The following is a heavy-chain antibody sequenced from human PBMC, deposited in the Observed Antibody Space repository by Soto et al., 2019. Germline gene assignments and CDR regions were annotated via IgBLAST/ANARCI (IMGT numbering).Heavy chain of an antibody. CDR3: AMLLRYFDWLDYYFDY. D-gene: IGHD3-9*01. CDR1: GYTFTSYG. V-gene: IGHV1-18*01. CDR2: ISAYNGNT. Sequence: QVQLVQSGAEVKKPGASVKVSCKASGYTFTSYGISWVRQAPGQGLEWMGWISAYNGNTNYAQKLQGRVTMTTDTSTSTGYMELRSLRSDDTAVYYCAMLLRYFDWLDYYFDYWGQGTLVTVSS. J-gene: IGHJ4*02.